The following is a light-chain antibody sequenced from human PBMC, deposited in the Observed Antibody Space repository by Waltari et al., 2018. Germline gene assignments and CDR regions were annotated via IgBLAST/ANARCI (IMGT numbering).Light chain of an antibody. J-gene: IGLJ3*02. CDR1: SSDIGTYSR. CDR2: EVT. Sequence: QSALTQPLSVSGSPGQSVTISRSGTSSDIGTYSRASWYQQTPGTAPNLLIYEVTKRPSGVPDRFSGSKSGDTASLTISGLLAEDESVYYCSSYTTAGSWVFGGGTKVTVL. CDR3: SSYTTAGSWV. V-gene: IGLV2-18*02.